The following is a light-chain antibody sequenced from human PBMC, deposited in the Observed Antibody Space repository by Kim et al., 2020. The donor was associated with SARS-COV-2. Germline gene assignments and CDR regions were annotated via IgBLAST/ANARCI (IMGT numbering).Light chain of an antibody. J-gene: IGLJ3*02. CDR2: YDS. CDR3: QVWDRTSDRV. V-gene: IGLV3-21*04. Sequence: VGPGKAASITCGGDNIGATSVHWYQKKPGQAPVVVIYYDSGRPSGIPERFSGSNSGNTATLTISRVEAGDEADYYCQVWDRTSDRVFGGGTQLTVL. CDR1: NIGATS.